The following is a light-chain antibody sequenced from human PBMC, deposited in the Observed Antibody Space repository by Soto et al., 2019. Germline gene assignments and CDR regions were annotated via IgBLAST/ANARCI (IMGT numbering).Light chain of an antibody. CDR2: GAS. CDR1: QSVSSN. V-gene: IGKV3-15*01. CDR3: QQYNNWHPT. J-gene: IGKJ5*01. Sequence: EIVMTQSPATLSVSPGERATLSCRASQSVSSNLAWYQQKPGQAPRLLIYGASTRATGIPARFSGSGSGTEFTLTISSLQSEDFAVSYCQQYNNWHPTFGQGTRLEIK.